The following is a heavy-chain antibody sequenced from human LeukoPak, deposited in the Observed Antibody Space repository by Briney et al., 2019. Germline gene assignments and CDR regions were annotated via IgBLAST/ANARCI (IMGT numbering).Heavy chain of an antibody. CDR1: GGSFSGYY. CDR2: IFYSGNT. CDR3: ARDHTDDYYYYYMDV. Sequence: SETLSLTCAVYGGSFSGYYWSWIRQPPGKGLEWIGSIFYSGNTYYNPSLKSRVTISVDTSKNQFSLKLSSVTAADTAVYYCARDHTDDYYYYYMDVWGKGTTVTVSS. V-gene: IGHV4-34*12. D-gene: IGHD1-14*01. J-gene: IGHJ6*03.